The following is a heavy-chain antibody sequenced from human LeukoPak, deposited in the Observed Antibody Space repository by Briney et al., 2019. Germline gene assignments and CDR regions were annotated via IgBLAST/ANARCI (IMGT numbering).Heavy chain of an antibody. CDR1: GFTFSSYA. CDR2: ISSNGGST. J-gene: IGHJ4*02. Sequence: GGSLRLSCAASGFTFSSYAMHWVRQAPGKGLEYVSAISSNGGSTYYANSVKGRFTISRDNSKNTLYLQMGSLRAEDMAVHYCARETGSGCLDYWGQGTLVTVSS. V-gene: IGHV3-64*01. D-gene: IGHD6-19*01. CDR3: ARETGSGCLDY.